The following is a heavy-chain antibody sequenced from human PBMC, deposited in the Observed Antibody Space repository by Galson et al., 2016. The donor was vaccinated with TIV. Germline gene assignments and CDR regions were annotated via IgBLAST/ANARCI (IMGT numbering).Heavy chain of an antibody. D-gene: IGHD4-17*01. CDR1: GYTFTSYD. CDR3: ARSGDYGDY. V-gene: IGHV1-8*02. CDR2: MNPNSGNI. Sequence: SVKVSCKASGYTFTSYDINWVRQATGQGLEWMGWMNPNSGNIGYAQKFRGRVTMTRNTSVRTAYMELSRLRSEDTAVYYCARSGDYGDYWGQGTLVTVSS. J-gene: IGHJ4*02.